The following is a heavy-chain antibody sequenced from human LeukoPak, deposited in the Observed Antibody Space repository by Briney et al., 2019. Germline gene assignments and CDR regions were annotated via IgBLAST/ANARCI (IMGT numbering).Heavy chain of an antibody. Sequence: ASVKVSCKASGYTFTSYDMNWVRQATGQGLEWMGWMNPNSGNTGYAQKFQGRVTMTRNTSISTAYMELSSLRSEDTAVYYCARGIEVATIGSDLRSEPYYFDYWGQGTLVTVSS. D-gene: IGHD5-12*01. V-gene: IGHV1-8*01. CDR1: GYTFTSYD. CDR2: MNPNSGNT. J-gene: IGHJ4*02. CDR3: ARGIEVATIGSDLRSEPYYFDY.